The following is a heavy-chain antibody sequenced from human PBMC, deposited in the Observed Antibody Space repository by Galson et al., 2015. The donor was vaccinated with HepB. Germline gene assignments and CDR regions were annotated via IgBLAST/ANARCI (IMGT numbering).Heavy chain of an antibody. CDR3: ASQPDYGDYVFPSWFDP. CDR1: GGSISSYY. Sequence: LSLTCTVSGGSISSYYWSWIRQPAGKGLEWIGRIYTSGSTNYNPSLKSRVTMSVDTSKNQFSLKLSSVTAADTAVYYCASQPDYGDYVFPSWFDPWGQGTLVTVSS. D-gene: IGHD4-17*01. J-gene: IGHJ5*02. V-gene: IGHV4-4*07. CDR2: IYTSGST.